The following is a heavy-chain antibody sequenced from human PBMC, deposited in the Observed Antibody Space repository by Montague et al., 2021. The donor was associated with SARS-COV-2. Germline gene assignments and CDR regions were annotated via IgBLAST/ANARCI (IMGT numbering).Heavy chain of an antibody. Sequence: SLRLSFSASGFTFSSYAMSWVRQAPGKGLEWVSVIYSGGSSTYYADSVKGRFTISRDNSKNTLYLQMNSLRAEDTAVYYCAKDPHYDFWSGYYFDYWGQGTLVTVSS. J-gene: IGHJ4*02. CDR3: AKDPHYDFWSGYYFDY. D-gene: IGHD3-3*01. CDR2: IYSGGSST. V-gene: IGHV3-23*03. CDR1: GFTFSSYA.